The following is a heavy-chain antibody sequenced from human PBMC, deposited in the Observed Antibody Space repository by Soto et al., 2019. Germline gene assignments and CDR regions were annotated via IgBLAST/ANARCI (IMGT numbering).Heavy chain of an antibody. Sequence: PGGSLRLSCAASGFTFSSYWMHWVRQAPGKGLVWVSRINSDGSSTSYADSVKGRFTISRDNAKNTLYLQMNSLRAEDTAVYYCARAGSSGWYRFDAFDIWGQGTMVTVSS. CDR3: ARAGSSGWYRFDAFDI. V-gene: IGHV3-74*01. J-gene: IGHJ3*02. D-gene: IGHD6-19*01. CDR2: INSDGSST. CDR1: GFTFSSYW.